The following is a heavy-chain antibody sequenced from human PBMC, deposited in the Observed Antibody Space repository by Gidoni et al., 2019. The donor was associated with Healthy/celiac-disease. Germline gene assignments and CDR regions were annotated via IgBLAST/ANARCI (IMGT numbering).Heavy chain of an antibody. V-gene: IGHV4-4*02. CDR1: GGSISSSDW. D-gene: IGHD6-13*01. Sequence: QLQLQESGPGLVKPSGTLCLTCAVSGGSISSSDWWSWVRQPPGQGLEWIGEIYHSGSTNYNPSLKSRVTISVDKSKNQFSLKLSSVTAADTAVYYCARDRIAAAYYYYYGMDVWGQGTTVTVSS. CDR2: IYHSGST. J-gene: IGHJ6*02. CDR3: ARDRIAAAYYYYYGMDV.